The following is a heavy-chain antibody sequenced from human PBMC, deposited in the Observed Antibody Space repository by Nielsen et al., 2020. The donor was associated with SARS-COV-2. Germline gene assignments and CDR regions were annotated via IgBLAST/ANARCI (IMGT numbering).Heavy chain of an antibody. V-gene: IGHV3-30*18. Sequence: GESLKISCAASGFTFSSYGMHWVRQAPGKGLEWVAVISYDGSNKYYADSVKGRFTISRDNSKNTLYLQMNSLRAEDTAVYYCAKVLNYYDSSGYDTGYFDYWGQGTLVTVSS. J-gene: IGHJ4*02. CDR1: GFTFSSYG. CDR2: ISYDGSNK. D-gene: IGHD3-22*01. CDR3: AKVLNYYDSSGYDTGYFDY.